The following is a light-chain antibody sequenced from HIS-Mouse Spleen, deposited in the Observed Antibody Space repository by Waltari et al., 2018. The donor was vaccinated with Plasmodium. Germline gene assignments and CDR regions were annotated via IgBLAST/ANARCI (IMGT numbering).Light chain of an antibody. CDR2: DAS. V-gene: IGKV1-33*01. J-gene: IGKJ3*01. CDR1: KDIPNY. CDR3: QQYVNLPPLFT. Sequence: DIQMTQSPSPLSASVEDKVPITSQPSKDIPNYLIWYQQKPGKAPKLLIYDASNLETGVPSRFSGSGSGTDFTFTISSLQPEDIATYYCQQYVNLPPLFTFGPGTKVDIK.